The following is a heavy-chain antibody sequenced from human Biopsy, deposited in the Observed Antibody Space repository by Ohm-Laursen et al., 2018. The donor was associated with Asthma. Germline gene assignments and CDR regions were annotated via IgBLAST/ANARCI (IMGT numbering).Heavy chain of an antibody. Sequence: TLSLTCTVSGGSISGYYWSWIRQPPGKGLEWIGEINHSGSTNYNPSLKSRVTISVDTSKNQFSLKLSSVTAADTAVYYCARVVGGYCSSTSCYGGYYYGMDVWGQGTTVTVSS. CDR2: INHSGST. CDR1: GGSISGYY. D-gene: IGHD2-2*01. J-gene: IGHJ6*02. V-gene: IGHV4-34*01. CDR3: ARVVGGYCSSTSCYGGYYYGMDV.